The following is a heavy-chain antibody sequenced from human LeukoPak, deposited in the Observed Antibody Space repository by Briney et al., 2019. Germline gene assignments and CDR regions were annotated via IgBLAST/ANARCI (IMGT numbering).Heavy chain of an antibody. V-gene: IGHV4-38-2*02. J-gene: IGHJ6*03. CDR1: GSSITTEFF. Sequence: PSETLSLTCTVSGSSITTEFFWAWVRQPPGKGLEWIGTIHHSGNTDYNPSFKGRLTISVDASKNEFSLKLTSVTATDTALYHCARSPRTYEDYMDVWGEGTTVTVSS. CDR2: IHHSGNT. D-gene: IGHD3-22*01. CDR3: ARSPRTYEDYMDV.